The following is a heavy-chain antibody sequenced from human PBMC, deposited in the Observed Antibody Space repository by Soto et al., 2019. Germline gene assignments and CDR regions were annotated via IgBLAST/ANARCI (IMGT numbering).Heavy chain of an antibody. CDR1: GFTFGDYA. CDR3: TRDSVTTEFDY. D-gene: IGHD4-17*01. V-gene: IGHV3-49*03. Sequence: PGGSLRLSCTASGFTFGDYAMSWFRQAPGKGLEWVGFIRSKAYGGTTEYAASVKGRFTISRDDSKSIAYLQMNSLKTEDTAVYYCTRDSVTTEFDYWGQGTLVTVSS. J-gene: IGHJ4*02. CDR2: IRSKAYGGTT.